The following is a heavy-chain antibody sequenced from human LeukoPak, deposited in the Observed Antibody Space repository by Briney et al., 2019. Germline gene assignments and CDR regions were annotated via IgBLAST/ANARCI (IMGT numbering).Heavy chain of an antibody. CDR3: ARSGIQGYDYGYYYYYMDV. V-gene: IGHV4-59*01. CDR1: GGSISTYY. CDR2: IYYSGST. Sequence: SETLSLTCTVSGGSISTYYWSWIRQPPGKGLEWIGYIYYSGSTSYNPSLKSRVTISVDTSKNQFSLKLSSVTAADTAVYYCARSGIQGYDYGYYYYYMDVWGKGTTVTISS. J-gene: IGHJ6*03. D-gene: IGHD5-12*01.